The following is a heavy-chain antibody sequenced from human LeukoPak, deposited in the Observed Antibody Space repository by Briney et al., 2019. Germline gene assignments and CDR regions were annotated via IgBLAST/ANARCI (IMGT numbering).Heavy chain of an antibody. CDR1: GFTFSDYY. D-gene: IGHD2-15*01. CDR2: ISSSGSTI. CDR3: ARVESFCSGGSCYPQQPDY. V-gene: IGHV3-11*04. Sequence: PGGSLRLSCAASGFTFSDYYMSWIRQAPGKGLEWVSYISSSGSTIYYADSVKGRFTISRDNAKNSLYLQMNSLRAEDTAVYYCARVESFCSGGSCYPQQPDYWGQGTLVTVSS. J-gene: IGHJ4*02.